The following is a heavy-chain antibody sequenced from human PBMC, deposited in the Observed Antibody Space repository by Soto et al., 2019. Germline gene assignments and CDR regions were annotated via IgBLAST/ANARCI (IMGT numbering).Heavy chain of an antibody. CDR2: ISAGGGTT. D-gene: IGHD4-17*01. Sequence: LRLSCAASGFTFTTYAMSWVRQAPGKGLEWVSAISAGGGTTYYADSVKDRFTISRDNSMNALYLQIHSLRVEDTAVYYCAHPRGYGVFDAYDIWGQGTMVTVSS. CDR1: GFTFTTYA. J-gene: IGHJ3*02. CDR3: AHPRGYGVFDAYDI. V-gene: IGHV3-23*01.